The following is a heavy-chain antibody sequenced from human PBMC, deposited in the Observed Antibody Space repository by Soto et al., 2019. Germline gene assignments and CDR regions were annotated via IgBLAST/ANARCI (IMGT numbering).Heavy chain of an antibody. V-gene: IGHV1-18*04. CDR2: ISAYNGNT. D-gene: IGHD2-15*01. Sequence: GASVKVSCKASGYTFTSCGISWVRQAPGQGLEWMGWISAYNGNTNYAQKLQGRVTMTTDTSTSTAYMELRSLRSDDTAVYYCARXEGANIVVVVADTRFDYWGQGTLVTVSS. J-gene: IGHJ4*02. CDR3: ARXEGANIVVVVADTRFDY. CDR1: GYTFTSCG.